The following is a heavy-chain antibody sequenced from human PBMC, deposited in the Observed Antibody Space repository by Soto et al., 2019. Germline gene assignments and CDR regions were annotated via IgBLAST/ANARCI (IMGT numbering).Heavy chain of an antibody. CDR1: RFTFSSNA. Sequence: EVRLLESGGGLVQPGGSLRLSCAGSRFTFSSNAMSWVRQAPGKGLEWVSSVSGDGYASDYADSVKGRFTVSRHNSKNTLYLQMNSLRAEDTAVYYCAKRHYYGSGSFALATWGQGTLVTVSS. J-gene: IGHJ4*03. CDR2: VSGDGYAS. CDR3: AKRHYYGSGSFALAT. D-gene: IGHD3-10*01. V-gene: IGHV3-23*01.